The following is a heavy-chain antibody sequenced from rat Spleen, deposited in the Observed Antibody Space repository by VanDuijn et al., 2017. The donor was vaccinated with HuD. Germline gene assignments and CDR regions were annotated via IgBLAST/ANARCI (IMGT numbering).Heavy chain of an antibody. V-gene: IGHV2-32*01. J-gene: IGHJ2*01. CDR3: ARFGGEFDY. CDR1: GFALTRNH. D-gene: IGHD4-6*01. CDR2: IWSGGNT. Sequence: QVQLKESGPGLVQPSQTLSLTCTVSGFALTRNHVSWVRQPPGKGLEWMGVIWSGGNTAYNSLLKSRLSISRDTSKNQVFLKMNSLQTEDTATYYCARFGGEFDYWGQGVMVTVSS.